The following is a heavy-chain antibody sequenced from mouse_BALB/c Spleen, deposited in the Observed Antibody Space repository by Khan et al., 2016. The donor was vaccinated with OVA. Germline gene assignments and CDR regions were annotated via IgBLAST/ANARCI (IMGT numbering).Heavy chain of an antibody. Sequence: QIQLVQSGPELKKPGETVKISCKASGYTFTNYGMNWVKQSPGKALKWMGWINTYTGDPTYADEFKGRFAFSLETSASPAYLQINNLKTEDTATYFCARPPYFSYILDHGGQGTAVTVSS. CDR3: ARPPYFSYILDH. CDR2: INTYTGDP. CDR1: GYTFTNYG. D-gene: IGHD2-10*01. V-gene: IGHV9-3-1*01. J-gene: IGHJ4*01.